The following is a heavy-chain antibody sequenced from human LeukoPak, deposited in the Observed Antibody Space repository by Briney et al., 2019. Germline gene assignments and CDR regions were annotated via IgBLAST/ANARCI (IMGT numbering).Heavy chain of an antibody. D-gene: IGHD5-12*01. V-gene: IGHV7-4-1*02. CDR2: INTNTGNP. Sequence: GASVKVSCKASGYTFTSYAMNWVRQAPGQGLEWMGWINTNTGNPTYAQGFTGRFVFSLDTSVSTAYLQISSLKAEDTAVYYCARSVDGYDRGYYYGMDVWGQGTTVTVSS. J-gene: IGHJ6*02. CDR3: ARSVDGYDRGYYYGMDV. CDR1: GYTFTSYA.